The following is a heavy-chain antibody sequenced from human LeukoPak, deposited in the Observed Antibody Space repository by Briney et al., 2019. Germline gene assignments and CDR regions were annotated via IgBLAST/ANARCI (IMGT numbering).Heavy chain of an antibody. CDR1: GFTLSAYA. CDR3: ARGYSSGWS. CDR2: ISGSGGST. Sequence: GGSLRLSCVASGFTLSAYAMAWVRQAPGKGLDWVSAISGSGGSTYYADSVKGRFTISRGNAKNTLYLQMNSLRAEDTAVYYCARGYSSGWSWGQGTLVTVAS. D-gene: IGHD6-19*01. J-gene: IGHJ5*02. V-gene: IGHV3-23*01.